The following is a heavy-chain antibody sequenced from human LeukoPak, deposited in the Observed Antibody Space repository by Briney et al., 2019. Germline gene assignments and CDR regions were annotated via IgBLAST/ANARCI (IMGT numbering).Heavy chain of an antibody. D-gene: IGHD5-18*01. CDR1: GSTFSSYD. CDR2: ISSSSSFI. CDR3: ATSSYGLY. J-gene: IGHJ4*02. V-gene: IGHV3-21*01. Sequence: PGGSLRLSCAASGSTFSSYDMKWVRQAPGKGLEWVSSISSSSSFIYYADSVKGRFTISRDNAKNSLYLQMNSLRAEDTAVYYCATSSYGLYWGQGTLVTVSS.